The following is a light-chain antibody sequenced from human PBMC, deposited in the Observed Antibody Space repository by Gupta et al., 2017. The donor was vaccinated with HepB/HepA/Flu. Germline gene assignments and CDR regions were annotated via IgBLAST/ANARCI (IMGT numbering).Light chain of an antibody. CDR3: QQYYSTPPT. J-gene: IGKJ1*01. CDR2: WAS. Sequence: DIVMTQSPDSLAVSLGERATLNCKSSQSVLYSSNNKNYLAWYQQKPGQPPKLLIYWASTRKSGVPDRFSGSGSETDFTLTISSLQAEDVAVYYCQQYYSTPPTFGQGTKVEIK. CDR1: QSVLYSSNNKNY. V-gene: IGKV4-1*01.